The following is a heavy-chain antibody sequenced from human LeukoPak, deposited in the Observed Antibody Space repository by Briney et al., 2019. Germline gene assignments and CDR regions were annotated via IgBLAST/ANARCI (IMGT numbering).Heavy chain of an antibody. CDR3: ARLDCLIEGCYNH. CDR2: VSSDGTT. Sequence: SETLSLTCSVSGDSVTSSYWNWIRQPPGKGLEWIGDVSSDGTTNYNPSLSSRLIMSVDTAKNDLSLNLTSVTAADTAIYYCARLDCLIEGCYNHWGRGTLVTVSS. CDR1: GDSVTSSY. J-gene: IGHJ4*02. V-gene: IGHV4-59*08. D-gene: IGHD2-15*01.